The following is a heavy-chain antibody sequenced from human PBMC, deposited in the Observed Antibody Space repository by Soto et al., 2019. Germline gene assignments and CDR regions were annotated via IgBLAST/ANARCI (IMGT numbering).Heavy chain of an antibody. CDR2: IQDGGSI. D-gene: IGHD3-16*01. Sequence: EVLLEESGGGFVQPGGSLRLSCAASGFTVSNNYMTWVRQAPGKGLEWVSVIQDGGSISYAASVRDRFTISRDNSKNTVFLEMNSLRPEDTAVYFCARGEGSGSNALGHWGQGTLVTVSS. J-gene: IGHJ4*02. CDR1: GFTVSNNY. V-gene: IGHV3-66*01. CDR3: ARGEGSGSNALGH.